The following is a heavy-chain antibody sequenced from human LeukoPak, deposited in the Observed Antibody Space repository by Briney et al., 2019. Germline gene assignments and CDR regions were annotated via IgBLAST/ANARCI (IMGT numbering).Heavy chain of an antibody. V-gene: IGHV4-59*08. CDR1: GVSISSYY. Sequence: PSETLSLTCTVSGVSISSYYWSWIRQPPGKGLEWIGYIYYSGSTNYNPSLKSRVTISVDTSKNQFSLKLSSVTAADTAVYYCARQTRKKEYCTNGVCYSPPFDYWGQGTLVTVSS. CDR3: ARQTRKKEYCTNGVCYSPPFDY. J-gene: IGHJ4*02. CDR2: IYYSGST. D-gene: IGHD2-8*01.